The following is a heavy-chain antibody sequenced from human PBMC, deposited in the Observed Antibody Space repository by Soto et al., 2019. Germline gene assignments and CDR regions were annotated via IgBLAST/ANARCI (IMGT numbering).Heavy chain of an antibody. V-gene: IGHV3-23*01. J-gene: IGHJ4*02. Sequence: PGGSLRLSCAASGFTFSSYAMSWVRQAPGKGLEWVSAISGSGGSTYYADSVKGRFTISRDNSKNTLYLQMNSLRAEDTAVYYCAKDRPNSGYSSSIFDYWGQGTLVTVSS. CDR2: ISGSGGST. D-gene: IGHD6-13*01. CDR1: GFTFSSYA. CDR3: AKDRPNSGYSSSIFDY.